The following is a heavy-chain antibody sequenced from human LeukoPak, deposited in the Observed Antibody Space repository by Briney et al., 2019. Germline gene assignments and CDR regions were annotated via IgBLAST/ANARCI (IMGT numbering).Heavy chain of an antibody. V-gene: IGHV1-69*06. D-gene: IGHD4-17*01. Sequence: SVKVSCKAPGGTFSSYAISWVRQAPGQGLEWMGGIIPIFGTANYAQKFQGRVTITADKSTSTAYMELSSLRSEDTAVYYCARNPMTTVTTALGWGQGTLVTVSS. CDR1: GGTFSSYA. J-gene: IGHJ4*02. CDR3: ARNPMTTVTTALG. CDR2: IIPIFGTA.